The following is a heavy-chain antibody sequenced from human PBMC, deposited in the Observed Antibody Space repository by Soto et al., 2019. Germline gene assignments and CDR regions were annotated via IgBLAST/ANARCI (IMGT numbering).Heavy chain of an antibody. Sequence: ETLSLTCTVSGDSISTRSNYWAWIRQPPGKGLEWIGSIYYTGGTYYNPSLKSRVTLFLDTSKNHFSLNLNSVTAADTAVYYCAREGPPIRAHNPPEYFQHWGQGTPVTVSS. CDR3: AREGPPIRAHNPPEYFQH. CDR1: GDSISTRSNY. V-gene: IGHV4-39*02. J-gene: IGHJ1*01. CDR2: IYYTGGT.